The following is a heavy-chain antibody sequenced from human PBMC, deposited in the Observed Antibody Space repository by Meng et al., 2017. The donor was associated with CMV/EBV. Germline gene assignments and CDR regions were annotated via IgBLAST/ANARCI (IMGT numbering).Heavy chain of an antibody. J-gene: IGHJ4*02. CDR2: ISYDGSNK. D-gene: IGHD3-22*01. CDR3: ASDYYYDSSGPTLDY. CDR1: GFTFSSYA. V-gene: IGHV3-30-3*01. Sequence: GESLKISCAASGFTFSSYAMHWVCQAPGKGLEWVAVISYDGSNKYYADSVKGRFTISRDNSKNTLYLQMNSLRAEDTAVYYCASDYYYDSSGPTLDYWGQGTLVTVSS.